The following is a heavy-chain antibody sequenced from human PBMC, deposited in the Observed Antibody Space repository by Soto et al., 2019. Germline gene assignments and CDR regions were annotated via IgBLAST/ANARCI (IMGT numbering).Heavy chain of an antibody. J-gene: IGHJ4*02. D-gene: IGHD6-19*01. CDR2: INHSGST. V-gene: IGHV4-34*01. CDR3: ARGVIAVAVHLDY. Sequence: KTSETLSLTCAVYGGSFSGYYWSWIRQPPGKGLEWIGEINHSGSTNYNPSLKSRVTISVDTSKNQFSLKLSSVTAADTAVYYCARGVIAVAVHLDYWGQGTLVTVSS. CDR1: GGSFSGYY.